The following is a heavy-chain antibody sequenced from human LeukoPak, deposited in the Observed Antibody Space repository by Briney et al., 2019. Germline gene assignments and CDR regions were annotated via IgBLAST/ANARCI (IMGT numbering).Heavy chain of an antibody. D-gene: IGHD1-14*01. CDR2: MNPNSGNT. V-gene: IGHV1-8*01. J-gene: IGHJ6*03. Sequence: ASVKVSCKASGYTFTSSDINWVRQATGQGLEWMGWMNPNSGNTGYAQKFQGRVTMTRNTSISTAYMELSSLRSEDTAVYYCARATRKPVVRYYMDVWGKGTTVTVSS. CDR3: ARATRKPVVRYYMDV. CDR1: GYTFTSSD.